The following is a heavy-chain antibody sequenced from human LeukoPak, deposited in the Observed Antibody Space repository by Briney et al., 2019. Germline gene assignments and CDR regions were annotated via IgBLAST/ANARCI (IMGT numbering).Heavy chain of an antibody. J-gene: IGHJ3*02. CDR3: ARDIGAAAAGIGAFDM. CDR1: GGSISSSSYY. CDR2: IYYSGST. V-gene: IGHV4-39*07. D-gene: IGHD6-13*01. Sequence: SETLSLTCTVSGGSISSSSYYWGWIRQPPGKGLEWIGSIYYSGSTYYNPSLRSRVTISVDTSKNQFSLNLSSVTAADTAVYYCARDIGAAAAGIGAFDMWGQGTMVIVSS.